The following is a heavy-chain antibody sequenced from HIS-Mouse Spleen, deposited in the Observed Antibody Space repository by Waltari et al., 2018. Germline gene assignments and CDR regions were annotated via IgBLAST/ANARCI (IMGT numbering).Heavy chain of an antibody. CDR1: GFTFSRYS. CDR2: ISSSSSYI. CDR3: ARDGRDGSDYFDY. J-gene: IGHJ4*02. D-gene: IGHD1-26*01. Sequence: EVQLVESGGGLVKPGGSLRLSCAASGFTFSRYSMKWARQAPGKGLEWVSSISSSSSYIYYADSVKGRFTISRDNAKNSLYLQMNSLRAEDTAVYYCARDGRDGSDYFDYWGQGTLVTVSS. V-gene: IGHV3-21*01.